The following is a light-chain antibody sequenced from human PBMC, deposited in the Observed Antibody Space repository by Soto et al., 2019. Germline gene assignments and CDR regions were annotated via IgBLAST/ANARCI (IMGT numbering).Light chain of an antibody. J-gene: IGKJ5*01. CDR3: QQYTNWPIT. V-gene: IGKV3-15*01. CDR2: AVS. CDR1: QTVYNN. Sequence: VMTQSPATLSVSPGETVTLSCRASQTVYNNYLAWYQQKPGQTPRLIIYAVSARATGIPARFSGSGSGTDFTLTINGLQSEDFAVYYCQQYTNWPITFGQGTRLEIK.